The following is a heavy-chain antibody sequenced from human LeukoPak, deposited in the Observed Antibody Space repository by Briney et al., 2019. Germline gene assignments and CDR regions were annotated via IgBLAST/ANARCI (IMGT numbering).Heavy chain of an antibody. Sequence: GGSLRLSCTASGFTFSNFWMGWVRQAPGKGLEWVAIIKKDGSEKYYVDSMKGRFTISRDNAKNSLFLQMNSLRAEDTAIYYCTTDTWYSAGHWGQGTLVTASS. D-gene: IGHD2-15*01. CDR1: GFTFSNFW. J-gene: IGHJ4*02. CDR3: TTDTWYSAGH. V-gene: IGHV3-7*03. CDR2: IKKDGSEK.